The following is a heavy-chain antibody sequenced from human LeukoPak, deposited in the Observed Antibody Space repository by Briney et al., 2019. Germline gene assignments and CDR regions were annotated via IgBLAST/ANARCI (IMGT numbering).Heavy chain of an antibody. V-gene: IGHV1-2*02. J-gene: IGHJ6*02. CDR1: GYSFSNSY. D-gene: IGHD2-2*01. Sequence: RASVRVSCKASGYSFSNSYIHWVRQAPGQGLEWMGAINPNSGGTNYAQKFQGRVTMTRDTSISTAYMELSRLRSDDTAVYYCARQMPYYYYGMDVWGQGTTVTVSS. CDR2: INPNSGGT. CDR3: ARQMPYYYYGMDV.